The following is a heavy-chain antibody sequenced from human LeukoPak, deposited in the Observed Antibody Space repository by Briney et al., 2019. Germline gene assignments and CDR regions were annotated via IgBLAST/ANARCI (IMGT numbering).Heavy chain of an antibody. CDR2: IWYDGSNK. CDR3: ARDPAGSGFAFDS. J-gene: IGHJ4*02. V-gene: IGHV3-33*01. CDR1: GFTFSSYG. D-gene: IGHD1-1*01. Sequence: GGSLRLSCAASGFTFSSYGIHWVRQAPGKGLEWVAVIWYDGSNKYYADSVKGRFTISRDNSEDTLYLQMNSLRVEDTAVYYCARDPAGSGFAFDSWGQGALVTVSS.